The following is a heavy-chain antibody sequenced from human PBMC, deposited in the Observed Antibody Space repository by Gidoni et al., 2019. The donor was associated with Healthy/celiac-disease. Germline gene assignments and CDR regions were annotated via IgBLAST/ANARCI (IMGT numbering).Heavy chain of an antibody. Sequence: QLQLQESGPGLVKPSETLSLTCTVSGGSISRRSSYWGWIRQPPGKGLEWIGSIYYSGGTYYNPSLKSRVTISVDTSKNQFSLKLSSVTAADTAVYYWARLYSSGWYPNLQFKYYFDYWGQGTLVTVSS. D-gene: IGHD6-19*01. J-gene: IGHJ4*02. CDR3: ARLYSSGWYPNLQFKYYFDY. CDR2: IYYSGGT. CDR1: GGSISRRSSY. V-gene: IGHV4-39*01.